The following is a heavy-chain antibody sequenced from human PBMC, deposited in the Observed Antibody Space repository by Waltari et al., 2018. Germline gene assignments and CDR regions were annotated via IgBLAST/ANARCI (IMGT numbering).Heavy chain of an antibody. D-gene: IGHD1-1*01. J-gene: IGHJ6*04. Sequence: QVQLQESGPGLVKPSETLSLTCTVSGGSISRYYWSWIRQPPGKGLEWIGYIYYSGSTNYNPSLKSRVTISVDTSKNQFSLKLSSVTAADTAVYYCARDSSRWKMDVWGKGTTVTVSS. CDR2: IYYSGST. V-gene: IGHV4-59*01. CDR3: ARDSSRWKMDV. CDR1: GGSISRYY.